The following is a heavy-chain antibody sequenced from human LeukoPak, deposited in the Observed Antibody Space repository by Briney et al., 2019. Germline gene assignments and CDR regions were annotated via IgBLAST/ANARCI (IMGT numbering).Heavy chain of an antibody. Sequence: PGGSLRLSCAASGFTFSSYSMNWVRQAPGKGLEWVSSISSSSSCICYADSVKGRFTISRDNAKNSLYLQMNSLRAEDTAVYYCARGEQWLAGYWFDPWGQGTLVTVSS. CDR1: GFTFSSYS. CDR2: ISSSSSCI. V-gene: IGHV3-21*01. J-gene: IGHJ5*02. D-gene: IGHD6-19*01. CDR3: ARGEQWLAGYWFDP.